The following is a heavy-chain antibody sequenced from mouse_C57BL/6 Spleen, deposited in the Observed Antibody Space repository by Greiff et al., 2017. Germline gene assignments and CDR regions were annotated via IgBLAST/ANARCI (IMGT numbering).Heavy chain of an antibody. J-gene: IGHJ4*01. D-gene: IGHD2-3*01. V-gene: IGHV1-63*01. CDR3: AIYDATGAMDD. Sequence: VQLQQSGAELVRPGTSVKMSCKASGYTFTNYWIGWAKQRPGHGLEWIGDIYPGGGYTNYNEKFKGKATLTADKSSSTAYMQFSSLTSEDSAIYYCAIYDATGAMDDWGQGTSVTVSS. CDR1: GYTFTNYW. CDR2: IYPGGGYT.